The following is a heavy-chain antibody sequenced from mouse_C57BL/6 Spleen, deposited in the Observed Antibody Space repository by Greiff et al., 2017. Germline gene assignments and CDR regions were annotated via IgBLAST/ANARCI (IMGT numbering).Heavy chain of an antibody. CDR3: ARTPYYGSIFDY. D-gene: IGHD1-1*01. Sequence: QLQQSGAELVKPGASVKISCKASGYAFSSYWMNWVKQRPGKGLEWIGQIYPGDGDTNYNGKFKGKATLTADKSSSTAYMQLSSLTSEDSAVYFCARTPYYGSIFDYWGQGTTLTVSS. CDR2: IYPGDGDT. V-gene: IGHV1-80*01. CDR1: GYAFSSYW. J-gene: IGHJ2*01.